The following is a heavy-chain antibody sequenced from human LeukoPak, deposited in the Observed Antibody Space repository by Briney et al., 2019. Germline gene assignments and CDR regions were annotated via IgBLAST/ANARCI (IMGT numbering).Heavy chain of an antibody. CDR1: GGSISSGGYS. V-gene: IGHV4-30-2*01. D-gene: IGHD3-10*01. CDR3: AREVVSYYGSGSYYYFDY. J-gene: IGHJ4*02. CDR2: IYHSGST. Sequence: NTSETLSLTCAVSGGSISSGGYSWSWIRQPPGKGLEWIGYIYHSGSTYYNPSLKSRVTISVDRSKNQFSLKLSSVTAADTAVYYCAREVVSYYGSGSYYYFDYWGXGTLVTVSS.